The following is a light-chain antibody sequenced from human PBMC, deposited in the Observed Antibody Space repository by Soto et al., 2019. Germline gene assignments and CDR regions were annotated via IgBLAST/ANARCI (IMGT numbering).Light chain of an antibody. CDR1: QSISSW. CDR3: QQYNRYWK. Sequence: DIQMTQPPSTLSASVGYRVTITCRASQSISSWLAWYQQKPGKAPKLLIYDASSLESGVPSRFSGSGSETEFTLTISSLFPDDFATYYCQQYNRYWKFGQGTKVDNK. CDR2: DAS. J-gene: IGKJ1*01. V-gene: IGKV1-5*01.